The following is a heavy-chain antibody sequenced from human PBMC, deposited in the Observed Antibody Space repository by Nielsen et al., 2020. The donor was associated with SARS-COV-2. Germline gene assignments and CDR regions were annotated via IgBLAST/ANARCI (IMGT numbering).Heavy chain of an antibody. J-gene: IGHJ6*02. CDR2: INHSGST. CDR3: ARDKSHYDYVWGTYGMDV. Sequence: SETLSLTCAVYGGSFSGYYWSWIRQPPGKGLEWIGEINHSGSTNYNPSLKSRVTISVDTSKNQFSLKLSSVTAADTAVYYCARDKSHYDYVWGTYGMDVWGQGTTVTVSS. D-gene: IGHD3-16*01. CDR1: GGSFSGYY. V-gene: IGHV4-34*01.